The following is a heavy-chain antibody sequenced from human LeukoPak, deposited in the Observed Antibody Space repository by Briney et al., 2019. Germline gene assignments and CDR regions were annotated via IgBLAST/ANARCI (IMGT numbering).Heavy chain of an antibody. CDR2: INHSGST. CDR3: ARGGDWFDP. CDR1: GGSVSGCY. D-gene: IGHD3-10*01. J-gene: IGHJ5*02. V-gene: IGHV4-34*01. Sequence: PSETLSLTCAVYGGSVSGCYWSWIRQPPGKGLEWIGEINHSGSTNYNPSLKSRVTISVDTSKNQFSLKLSSVTAADTAVYYCARGGDWFDPWGQGTLVTVSS.